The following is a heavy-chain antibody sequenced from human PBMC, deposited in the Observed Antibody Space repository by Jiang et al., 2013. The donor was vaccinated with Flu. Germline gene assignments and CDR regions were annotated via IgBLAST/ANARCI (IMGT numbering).Heavy chain of an antibody. J-gene: IGHJ4*02. Sequence: GPGLVKPSETLSLTCTVSGGSISSSSYYWGWIRQPPGKGLEWIGSIYYSGSTYYNPSLKSRVTISVDTSKNQFSLKLSSVTAADTAVYYCASIRYYYDSSGYPRNFDYWGQGTLVTVSS. CDR3: ASIRYYYDSSGYPRNFDY. D-gene: IGHD3-22*01. V-gene: IGHV4-39*07. CDR2: IYYSGST. CDR1: GGSISSSSYY.